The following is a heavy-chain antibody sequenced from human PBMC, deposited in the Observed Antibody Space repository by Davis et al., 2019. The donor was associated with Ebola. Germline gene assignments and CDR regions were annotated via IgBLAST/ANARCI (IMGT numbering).Heavy chain of an antibody. V-gene: IGHV1-69*10. Sequence: SVKVSCKASGYTFTSYAISWVRQAPGQGLEWMGGIIPIFGIANYAQKFQGRVTITADKSTSTAYMELSSLRSEDTAVYYCARDTFGAVAGIFDYWGQGTLVTVSS. CDR2: IIPIFGIA. CDR1: GYTFTSYA. J-gene: IGHJ4*02. CDR3: ARDTFGAVAGIFDY. D-gene: IGHD6-19*01.